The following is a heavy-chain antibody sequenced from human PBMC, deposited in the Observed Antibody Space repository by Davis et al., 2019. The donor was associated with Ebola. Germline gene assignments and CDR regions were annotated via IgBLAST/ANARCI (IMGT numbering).Heavy chain of an antibody. CDR1: GFTFSDYY. V-gene: IGHV3-11*01. Sequence: GESLKISCAASGFTFSDYYMSWIRQAPGKGLEWVSYISGSGSTRFYADSVKGRFTISRDNAEGSLYLQMESLRGEDTAVYYCARALWKHLVSEYWGRGTLVTVSS. CDR2: ISGSGSTR. CDR3: ARALWKHLVSEY. D-gene: IGHD6-6*01. J-gene: IGHJ4*02.